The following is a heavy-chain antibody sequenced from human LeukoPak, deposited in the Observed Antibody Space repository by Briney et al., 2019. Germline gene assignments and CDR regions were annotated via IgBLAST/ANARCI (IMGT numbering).Heavy chain of an antibody. J-gene: IGHJ5*02. CDR2: IYYSGST. V-gene: IGHV4-59*12. D-gene: IGHD2-2*01. Sequence: SETLSLTCTVSGGSISSYYWSWIRQPPGKGLEWIGYIYYSGSTNYNPSLKSRVTISVDTSKNQFSLKLSSVTAADTAVYYCASSTIVVVPAAMRNWFDPWGQGTLVTVSS. CDR3: ASSTIVVVPAAMRNWFDP. CDR1: GGSISSYY.